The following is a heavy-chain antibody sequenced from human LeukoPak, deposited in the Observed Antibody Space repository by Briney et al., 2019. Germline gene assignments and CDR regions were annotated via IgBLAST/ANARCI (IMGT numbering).Heavy chain of an antibody. V-gene: IGHV5-51*01. Sequence: GESLKISCKGSGYSFTSYWIGWVRQMPGKGLEWMGIIYPGDSDTRYSPSFQGQVTISADKSISTAYLQWSSLKASDTAMYYCARSDNTVWFGESYAFDIWGQGTMVTVSS. J-gene: IGHJ3*02. CDR3: ARSDNTVWFGESYAFDI. CDR2: IYPGDSDT. D-gene: IGHD3-10*01. CDR1: GYSFTSYW.